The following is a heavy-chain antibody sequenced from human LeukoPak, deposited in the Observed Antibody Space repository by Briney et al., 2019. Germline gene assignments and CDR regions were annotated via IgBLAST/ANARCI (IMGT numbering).Heavy chain of an antibody. J-gene: IGHJ5*02. CDR1: GGSFSGYY. CDR2: INHSGSN. V-gene: IGHV4-34*01. Sequence: SETLSLTCAVYGGSFSGYYWSWIRQPPGKGLEWIGEINHSGSNNYNPPLKSRVTIPEDTTKKQFFFTQRCVAAADTAGYYCARFGRWRQFRNWFDPWGEGTLVTASS. CDR3: ARFGRWRQFRNWFDP. D-gene: IGHD5-24*01.